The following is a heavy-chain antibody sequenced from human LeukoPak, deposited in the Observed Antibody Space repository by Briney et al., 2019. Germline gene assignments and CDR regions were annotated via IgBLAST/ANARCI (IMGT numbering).Heavy chain of an antibody. CDR3: AKVRPAF. J-gene: IGHJ4*02. Sequence: QPGESLKTSRAASGFPFSSYGMHCVPQAPGKGLDWVASIQYDGHNKYYADAVEGRFTICRDNSKNTLYRQMSSLRAEDTAVYYCAKVRPAFWGQGALVTVSS. V-gene: IGHV3-30*02. CDR1: GFPFSSYG. CDR2: IQYDGHNK.